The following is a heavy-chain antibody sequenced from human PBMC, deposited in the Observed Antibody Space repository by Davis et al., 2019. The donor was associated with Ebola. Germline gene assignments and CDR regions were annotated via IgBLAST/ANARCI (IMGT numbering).Heavy chain of an antibody. CDR1: GGTFSSYA. Sequence: SVKVSCKASGGTFSSYAISWVRQAPGQGLEWMGGIIPIFGTANYAQKFQGRVTITADESTSTAYMELSSLRSEDTAVYYCAREGCSSTSCYAKFTVTSTYYYYYGMDVWGQGTTVTVSS. CDR3: AREGCSSTSCYAKFTVTSTYYYYYGMDV. D-gene: IGHD2-2*01. CDR2: IIPIFGTA. V-gene: IGHV1-69*13. J-gene: IGHJ6*02.